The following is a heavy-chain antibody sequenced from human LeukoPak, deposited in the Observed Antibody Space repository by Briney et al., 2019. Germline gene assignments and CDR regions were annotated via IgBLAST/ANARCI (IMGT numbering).Heavy chain of an antibody. V-gene: IGHV4-59*12. CDR2: IYHSGST. CDR1: GGSISSYY. J-gene: IGHJ5*02. Sequence: PSETLSLTCTVSGGSISSYYWSWIRQPPGKGLGWIGSIYHSGSTYYNPPLKSRVTISVDTSKNQFSLKLSSVTAADTAVYYCAREEAALLYNWFDPWGQGTLVTVSS. D-gene: IGHD6-13*01. CDR3: AREEAALLYNWFDP.